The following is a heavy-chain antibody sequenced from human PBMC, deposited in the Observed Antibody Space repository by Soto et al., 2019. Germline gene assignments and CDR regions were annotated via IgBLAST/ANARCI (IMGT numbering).Heavy chain of an antibody. V-gene: IGHV3-30*18. Sequence: GGSLRLSCAASGFTFSSYGMHWVRQAPGRGLEWVAVISYDGSNKYYADSVKGRFTISRDNSKNTLYLQMNSLGAEDTAVYYFVKDLAIYSSSWYVAFDIWGQGTMVTVSS. CDR2: ISYDGSNK. D-gene: IGHD6-13*01. CDR1: GFTFSSYG. CDR3: VKDLAIYSSSWYVAFDI. J-gene: IGHJ3*02.